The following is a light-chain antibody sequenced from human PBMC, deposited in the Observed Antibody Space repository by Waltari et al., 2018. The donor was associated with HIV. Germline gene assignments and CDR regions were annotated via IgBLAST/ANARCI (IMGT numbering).Light chain of an antibody. CDR2: DVH. V-gene: IGLV2-23*02. Sequence: QSALTQPASVSGSPGQSITISCPGTSDDVGAYDLLSWYQQIPGKAPKLILFDVHKRPSGVSHRYSGSRSGNTASLTISGLQSEDEADYYCCSYAGSGTFVVFGGGTRLTV. CDR3: CSYAGSGTFVV. J-gene: IGLJ2*01. CDR1: SDDVGAYDL.